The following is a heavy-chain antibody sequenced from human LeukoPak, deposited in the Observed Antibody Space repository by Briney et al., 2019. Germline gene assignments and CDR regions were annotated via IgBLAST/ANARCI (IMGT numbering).Heavy chain of an antibody. V-gene: IGHV3-30*03. J-gene: IGHJ3*02. CDR2: LSFDGTTK. D-gene: IGHD3-22*01. Sequence: GGSLRLSCAASGFTFSSFGMHWVRQAPGKGLEWVAVLSFDGTTKYYTDSVKGRFTISRDNSKNTLYLQMNSLRPEDTAVYYCARDLVGIVNNAFDIWGQGTMVTVSS. CDR1: GFTFSSFG. CDR3: ARDLVGIVNNAFDI.